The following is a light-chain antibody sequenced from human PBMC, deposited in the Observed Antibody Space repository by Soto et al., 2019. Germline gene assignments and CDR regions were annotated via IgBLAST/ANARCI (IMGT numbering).Light chain of an antibody. V-gene: IGLV1-51*01. CDR1: SSNIGNSF. J-gene: IGLJ1*01. CDR2: DNN. CDR3: GAWDGGLSAFV. Sequence: QSVLTQPPSVSAAPGRTVTISCSGSSSNIGNSFVSWYQQLPGTAPRLLIYDNNERPSGIPDRFSGSKSGTSATLGITGLQTWDEADYYCGAWDGGLSAFVFGTGTKVTVL.